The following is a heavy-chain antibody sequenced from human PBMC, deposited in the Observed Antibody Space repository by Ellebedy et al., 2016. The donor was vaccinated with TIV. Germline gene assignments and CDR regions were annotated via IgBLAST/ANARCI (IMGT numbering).Heavy chain of an antibody. CDR2: IRTTGT. Sequence: GESLKISXAASGFSFTNYAMGWVRQAPGKGLEWVSTIRTTGTYYADSVGGRFTVSRDNSKNTLWLQMTSLTAEDTAVYYCAKGAGSYSENPLTDWGQGTLVTVSS. D-gene: IGHD3-9*01. CDR3: AKGAGSYSENPLTD. CDR1: GFSFTNYA. J-gene: IGHJ4*02. V-gene: IGHV3-23*01.